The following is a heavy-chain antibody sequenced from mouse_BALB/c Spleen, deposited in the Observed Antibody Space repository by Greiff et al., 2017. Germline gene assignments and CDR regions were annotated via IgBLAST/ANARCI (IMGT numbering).Heavy chain of an antibody. CDR2: ISSGSSTI. J-gene: IGHJ3*01. Sequence: EVQLQESGGGLVQPGGSRKLSCAASGFTFSSFGMHWVRQAPEKGLEWVAYISSGSSTIYYADTVKGRFTISRDNPKNTLFLQMTSLRSEDTAMYYCARFYYDYDGFAYWGQGTLVTVSA. V-gene: IGHV5-17*02. CDR1: GFTFSSFG. CDR3: ARFYYDYDGFAY. D-gene: IGHD2-4*01.